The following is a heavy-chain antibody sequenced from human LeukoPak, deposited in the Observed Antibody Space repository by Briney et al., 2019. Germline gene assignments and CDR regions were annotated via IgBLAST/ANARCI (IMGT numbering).Heavy chain of an antibody. Sequence: PSETLSLTCTVSGGSISSYHWSWIRQPPGKGLEWVGYIYYSGSTNYNPSLKSRVTIPIDTSKTQFSPKLSSVTATDTAVYYCARVKYIYGFLNWFDPWGQGTLVTVSS. CDR1: GGSISSYH. D-gene: IGHD5-18*01. J-gene: IGHJ5*02. CDR2: IYYSGST. CDR3: ARVKYIYGFLNWFDP. V-gene: IGHV4-59*01.